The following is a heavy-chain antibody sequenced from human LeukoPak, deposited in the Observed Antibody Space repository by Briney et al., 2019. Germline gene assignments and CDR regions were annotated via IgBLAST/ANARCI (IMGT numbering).Heavy chain of an antibody. Sequence: ASVKVSCKASGYTFTSYGISWVRQAPGQGVEWMGWISAYNGNTNYAQKLQGRVTMTTDTSTSTAYMELRSLRSDDTAVYYCARGVIIGYSYGYVFDYWGQGTLVTVSS. CDR1: GYTFTSYG. CDR3: ARGVIIGYSYGYVFDY. D-gene: IGHD5-18*01. V-gene: IGHV1-18*01. J-gene: IGHJ4*02. CDR2: ISAYNGNT.